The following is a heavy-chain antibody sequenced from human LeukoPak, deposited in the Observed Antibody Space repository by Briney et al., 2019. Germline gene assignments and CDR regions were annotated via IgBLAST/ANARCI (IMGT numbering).Heavy chain of an antibody. CDR2: ISASGGTT. CDR1: GFTFSSYA. V-gene: IGHV3-23*01. J-gene: IGHJ6*02. D-gene: IGHD2-2*01. CDR3: AKDSQYQLVSLKYYYYGVDV. Sequence: GGSLRLSCAASGFTFSSYALSWVRQAPGVGLEWVSVISASGGTTYFADSVKGRFTISRDNSKNTLYLQMNSLRAEDTAVYYCAKDSQYQLVSLKYYYYGVDVWAQGTTVTVAS.